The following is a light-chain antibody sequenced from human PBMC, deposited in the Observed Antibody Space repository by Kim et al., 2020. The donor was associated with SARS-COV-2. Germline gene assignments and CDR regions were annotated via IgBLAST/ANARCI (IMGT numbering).Light chain of an antibody. V-gene: IGKV3-20*01. Sequence: EIVLTQSPGTLSLSPGERATLSCRASQSVSSSYLAWYQQKPGQAPRLLIYDASSRATGIPDRFSGSGSGTDFTLTISRLEPEDFAVYYCQQYGRSPKYTFGQGTKLEI. CDR2: DAS. J-gene: IGKJ2*01. CDR3: QQYGRSPKYT. CDR1: QSVSSSY.